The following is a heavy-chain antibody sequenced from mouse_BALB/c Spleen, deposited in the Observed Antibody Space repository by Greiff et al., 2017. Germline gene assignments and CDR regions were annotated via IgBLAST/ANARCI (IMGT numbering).Heavy chain of an antibody. Sequence: EVQGVESGGGLVQPGGSRKLSCAASGFTFSSFGMHWVRQAPEKGLEWVAYISSGSSTIYYADTVKGRFTISRDNPKNTLFLQMTSLRSEDTAMYYCARSGLGLYYAMDYWGQGTSVTVSS. CDR2: ISSGSSTI. CDR1: GFTFSSFG. CDR3: ARSGLGLYYAMDY. J-gene: IGHJ4*01. V-gene: IGHV5-17*02. D-gene: IGHD4-1*01.